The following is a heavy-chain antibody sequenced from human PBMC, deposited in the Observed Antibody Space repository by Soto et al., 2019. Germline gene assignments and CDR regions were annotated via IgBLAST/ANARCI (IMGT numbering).Heavy chain of an antibody. CDR2: IYSGGST. J-gene: IGHJ6*02. D-gene: IGHD3-10*01. V-gene: IGHV3-53*04. CDR1: GFTVSSNY. CDR3: ARDLLWFGGNYYGMDV. Sequence: LRLSCAASGFTVSSNYMSWVRQAPGKGLEWVSVIYSGGSTYYADSVKGRFTISRHNSKNTLYLQMNSLRAEDTAVYYCARDLLWFGGNYYGMDVWGQGTTVTVSS.